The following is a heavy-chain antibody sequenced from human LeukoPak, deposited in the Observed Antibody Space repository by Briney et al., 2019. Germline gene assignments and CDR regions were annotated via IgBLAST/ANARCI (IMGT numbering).Heavy chain of an antibody. D-gene: IGHD5-18*01. J-gene: IGHJ4*02. Sequence: SETLSLTCGVSGGSISSNNWWSWVRQPPGHGLEWIGEIYHSGSANYNPFLKSRVTISVDKSKNQLSLKLISVTAADTAVYYCARDVGTALVTGDYWGQGTLVTVSS. V-gene: IGHV4-4*02. CDR1: GGSISSNNW. CDR2: IYHSGSA. CDR3: ARDVGTALVTGDY.